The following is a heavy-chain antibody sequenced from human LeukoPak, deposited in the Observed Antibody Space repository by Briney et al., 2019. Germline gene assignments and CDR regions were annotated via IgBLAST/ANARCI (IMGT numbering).Heavy chain of an antibody. Sequence: GGSLRLSCAASGLTFSNYAMTWVRLAPGKGLEWVSAISGSGGSTYYADSVKGRFTISRVSSKNTLYLQMNSLRADDSAVYYCAKAEPYYYDSSGHYGGGAPFDYWGQGTLVTVSS. D-gene: IGHD3-22*01. CDR1: GLTFSNYA. CDR3: AKAEPYYYDSSGHYGGGAPFDY. V-gene: IGHV3-23*01. CDR2: ISGSGGST. J-gene: IGHJ4*02.